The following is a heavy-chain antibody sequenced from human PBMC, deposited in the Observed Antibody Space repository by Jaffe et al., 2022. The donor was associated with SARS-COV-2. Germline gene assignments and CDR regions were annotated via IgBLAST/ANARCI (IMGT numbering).Heavy chain of an antibody. CDR1: GFTFTSHT. CDR3: ARDAVQYQVPPGRTGFYHYYYNMDV. D-gene: IGHD2-2*01. J-gene: IGHJ6*02. Sequence: EVQLVESGGGLVKPGGSLRLSCAASGFTFTSHTMNWVRQAPGKGLEWVSSISSDSSSLYIYYADSVEGRFTISRDNAKNSLYLQMNSLRAEDTALYYCARDAVQYQVPPGRTGFYHYYYNMDVWGPGTTVTVSS. V-gene: IGHV3-21*01. CDR2: ISSDSSSLYI.